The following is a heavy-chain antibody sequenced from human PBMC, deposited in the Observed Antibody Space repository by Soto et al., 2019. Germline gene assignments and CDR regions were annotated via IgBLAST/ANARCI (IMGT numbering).Heavy chain of an antibody. Sequence: PSATLSLTFTFSRPSIISYYLSWILQPPVKGLASMGYIYYSGSTNYTPSLQSRVTISVDTSKNQFSLKLSSVTAGDTAVYYCARDRVYGERTFDYWGQGTLVTVSS. CDR1: RPSIISYY. D-gene: IGHD3-10*02. J-gene: IGHJ4*02. V-gene: IGHV4-59*01. CDR3: ARDRVYGERTFDY. CDR2: IYYSGST.